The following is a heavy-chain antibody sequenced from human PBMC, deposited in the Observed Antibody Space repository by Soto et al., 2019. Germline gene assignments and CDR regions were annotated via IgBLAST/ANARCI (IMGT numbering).Heavy chain of an antibody. Sequence: ASVKVSCKASGYTFTSYAMHWVRQAPGQRLEWMGGINAGNGNTKYSQKFQGRVTNTRDTSASTAYMELCSLRSEDTAVYYCASVSHCSSTSCYTYSYGMDVWGQGTTVTVSS. CDR3: ASVSHCSSTSCYTYSYGMDV. CDR2: INAGNGNT. V-gene: IGHV1-3*01. CDR1: GYTFTSYA. J-gene: IGHJ6*02. D-gene: IGHD2-2*01.